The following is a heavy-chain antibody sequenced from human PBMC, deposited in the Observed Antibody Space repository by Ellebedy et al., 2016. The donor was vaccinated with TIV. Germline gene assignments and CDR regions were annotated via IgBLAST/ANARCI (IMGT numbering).Heavy chain of an antibody. CDR3: ARDLKRYYDYDGDFDY. Sequence: GESLKISCAASGFTFSSYCMSWVRQAPGKGLEWVANIKIDGSEKNYVDYVKGRFTISRDNAKNSLYLQMNSLRVEDTAVYYCARDLKRYYDYDGDFDYWGQGTLVTVSS. J-gene: IGHJ4*02. V-gene: IGHV3-7*01. CDR2: IKIDGSEK. D-gene: IGHD3-16*01. CDR1: GFTFSSYC.